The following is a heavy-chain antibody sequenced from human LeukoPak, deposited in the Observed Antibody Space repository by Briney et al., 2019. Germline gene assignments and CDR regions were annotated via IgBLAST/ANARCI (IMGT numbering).Heavy chain of an antibody. V-gene: IGHV3-30*04. Sequence: GGFLRLSLAAPGFTLSSYAMPWVRQAPGKGVEWGAVISYDGSNKYYADSVKGRFTISRDNSKNTLYLQMNSLRAEDTAVYYCARDGDYLMRGYFDYWGQGTLVTVSS. CDR2: ISYDGSNK. CDR3: ARDGDYLMRGYFDY. CDR1: GFTLSSYA. J-gene: IGHJ4*02. D-gene: IGHD4-11*01.